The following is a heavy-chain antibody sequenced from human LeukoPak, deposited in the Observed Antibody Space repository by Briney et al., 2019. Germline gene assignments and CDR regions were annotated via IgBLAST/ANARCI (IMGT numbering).Heavy chain of an antibody. Sequence: SETLSLTCTVSGGSISSYYWSWIRQPAGKGLEWIGRIFTSGSTNYNPSLKSRVTMSVDTSKNQFSLKLTSVNAADTAVYYCARPDSSGYRYAFDIWGQGTMVTVSS. J-gene: IGHJ3*02. CDR3: ARPDSSGYRYAFDI. CDR2: IFTSGST. D-gene: IGHD3-22*01. CDR1: GGSISSYY. V-gene: IGHV4-4*07.